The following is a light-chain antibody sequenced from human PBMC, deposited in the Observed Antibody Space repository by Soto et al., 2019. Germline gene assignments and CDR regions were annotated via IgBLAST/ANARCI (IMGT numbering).Light chain of an antibody. J-gene: IGKJ1*01. CDR1: ESVSSK. CDR3: QQYNNWPPWT. Sequence: DTGMTQSPSTLSVSPGERATLSCRASESVSSKLAWYQQKPGQAPRLLIYGASTRATGIPARFSGSGSGTEFTLTISGLQSEDFAVYYCQQYNNWPPWTFGQGTKV. V-gene: IGKV3-15*01. CDR2: GAS.